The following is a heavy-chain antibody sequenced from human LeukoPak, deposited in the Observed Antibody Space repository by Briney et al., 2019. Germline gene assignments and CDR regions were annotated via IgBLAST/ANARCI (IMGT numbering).Heavy chain of an antibody. J-gene: IGHJ4*02. V-gene: IGHV4-4*02. D-gene: IGHD3-3*01. CDR3: ARIYYDFEFDF. Sequence: TSGTLSLTCAVSGVSISSNLWWTWVRQPPGKGLEWIAEIHHSGSINYNPSLKSRVTISVDKAKNQFSLKLSSVTAADTAIYYCARIYYDFEFDFWGQGTLVTVSS. CDR1: GVSISSNLW. CDR2: IHHSGSI.